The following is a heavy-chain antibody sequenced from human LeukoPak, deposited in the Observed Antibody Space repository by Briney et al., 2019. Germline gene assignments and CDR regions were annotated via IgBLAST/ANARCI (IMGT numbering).Heavy chain of an antibody. D-gene: IGHD1-26*01. CDR1: GFTFSNFW. Sequence: GGSLRLSCAASGFTFSNFWMHWVRHTPGKGLVWVSRINSDGSSAMYADSVKGRFTISRDNAKNTLYLQMNSLRAEDTAVYYCARDEPNLYSGSLGWGQGTLVTVSS. V-gene: IGHV3-74*03. CDR2: INSDGSSA. J-gene: IGHJ4*02. CDR3: ARDEPNLYSGSLG.